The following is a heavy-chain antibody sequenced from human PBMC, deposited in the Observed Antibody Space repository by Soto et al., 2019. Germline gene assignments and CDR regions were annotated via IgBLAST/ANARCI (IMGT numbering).Heavy chain of an antibody. CDR3: ARDFYDYIWGSYLLDY. D-gene: IGHD3-16*02. Sequence: EVQLVESGGGLVKPGESLRLSCAASGFTFRSNTMNWVRQAPGKGLEWVSSISSSSSYIYYADSVKGRFTISRDNAKNSLYLHMNSLRAEDTAVYYCARDFYDYIWGSYLLDYWGQGTLVTVSS. J-gene: IGHJ4*02. V-gene: IGHV3-21*01. CDR2: ISSSSSYI. CDR1: GFTFRSNT.